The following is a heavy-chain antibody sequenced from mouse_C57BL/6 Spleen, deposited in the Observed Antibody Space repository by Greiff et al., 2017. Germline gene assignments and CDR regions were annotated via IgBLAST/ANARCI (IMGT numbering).Heavy chain of an antibody. J-gene: IGHJ1*03. V-gene: IGHV1-82*01. CDR2: IYPGDGDT. Sequence: VQLQQSGPELVKPGASVKISCKASGYAFSSSWMHWVKQRPGKGLEWIGRIYPGDGDTNYNGMFKGKATLTADKSSSTAYMQLSRLTSKPSAVYFCTRARPCYYGSSDWYFDVWGTGTTVTVSS. CDR1: GYAFSSSW. D-gene: IGHD1-1*01. CDR3: TRARPCYYGSSDWYFDV.